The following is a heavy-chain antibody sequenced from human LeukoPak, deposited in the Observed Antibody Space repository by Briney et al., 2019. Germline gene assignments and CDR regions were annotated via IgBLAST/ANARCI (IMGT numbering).Heavy chain of an antibody. CDR1: GDSISSSSYY. CDR2: IYYSVCT. CDR3: AIVLVGATTHLFDY. V-gene: IGHV4-39*01. Sequence: SETLSLTCTVPGDSISSSSYYWGSIRQPPGKGLEWIGSIYYSVCTYYNPSLMRRAAISVDTTKNQISLKLSSVTAADKAVYYCAIVLVGATTHLFDYWGQGTLVTVSS. D-gene: IGHD1-26*01. J-gene: IGHJ4*02.